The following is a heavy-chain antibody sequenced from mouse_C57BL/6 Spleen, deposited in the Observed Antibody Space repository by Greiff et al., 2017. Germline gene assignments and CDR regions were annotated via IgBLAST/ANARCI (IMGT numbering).Heavy chain of an antibody. CDR2: IWGGGST. J-gene: IGHJ4*01. V-gene: IGHV2-9*01. CDR3: AQQGRDCYYAIDY. Sequence: VQRVESGPGLVAPSQRLSITCTVSGFSLTSYGVDWVRQPPGKGLEWLGVIWGGGSTNYNSALMSRMSISKDNSKSQVFLKMNSLQTDDQAMYYCAQQGRDCYYAIDYWGQGTSVTVSS. CDR1: GFSLTSYG.